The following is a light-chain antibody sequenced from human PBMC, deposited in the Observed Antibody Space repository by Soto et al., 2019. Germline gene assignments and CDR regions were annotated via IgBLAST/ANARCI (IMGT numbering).Light chain of an antibody. J-gene: IGKJ4*01. CDR3: QQSYSTPDT. V-gene: IGKV1-39*01. Sequence: DIQMTQSPSSLSASVGDRVTITCRASQSISSYLNWYQQKPGKAPKLLIYAASSLQSGFPSRFSGSGSGTDFTLTISSLQPEDFATYYCQQSYSTPDTFGGGTKVEIK. CDR1: QSISSY. CDR2: AAS.